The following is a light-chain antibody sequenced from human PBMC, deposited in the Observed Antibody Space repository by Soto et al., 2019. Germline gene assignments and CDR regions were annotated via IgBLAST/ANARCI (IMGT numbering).Light chain of an antibody. CDR2: SIN. CDR1: SSNIGRNT. Sequence: QSVLTQTPSASGTPGQSVTISCSGSSSNIGRNTVNWYQQLPGTAPRLLIYSINQRPSGVPDRFSGSKSGASASLAISGLQSEDEADYYCAVWDDSLNRVVFGGGTKVTVL. V-gene: IGLV1-44*01. CDR3: AVWDDSLNRVV. J-gene: IGLJ2*01.